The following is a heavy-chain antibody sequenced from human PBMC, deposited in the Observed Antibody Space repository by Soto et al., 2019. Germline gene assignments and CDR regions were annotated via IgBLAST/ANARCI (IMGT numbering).Heavy chain of an antibody. CDR2: ISSNSAYI. J-gene: IGHJ5*02. CDR1: GFTFRSFT. V-gene: IGHV3-21*01. Sequence: PGGSLRLPCAASGFTFRSFTMNWVRQAPGKGLEWVSTISSNSAYIYYTDALRGRFTISRDNAKNSLHRQMNSLRAEDTAVYYCTRDASRDSSARGWFDPWGPGTLVTVSS. CDR3: TRDASRDSSARGWFDP. D-gene: IGHD6-13*01.